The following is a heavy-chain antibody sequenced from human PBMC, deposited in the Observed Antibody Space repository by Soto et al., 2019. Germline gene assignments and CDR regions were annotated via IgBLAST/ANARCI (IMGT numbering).Heavy chain of an antibody. Sequence: QVQLVQSGAEVKKPGSSVKVSCKASGGTFSSYAISWVRQAPGQGLEWLGGIIPIFGTANYAQKFQGRVTITADKPTSTAYMELSSLRSEDTAVYYCARPIIEGPRYYYGMDVWGQGTTVTVSS. CDR3: ARPIIEGPRYYYGMDV. CDR2: IIPIFGTA. V-gene: IGHV1-69*06. J-gene: IGHJ6*02. CDR1: GGTFSSYA.